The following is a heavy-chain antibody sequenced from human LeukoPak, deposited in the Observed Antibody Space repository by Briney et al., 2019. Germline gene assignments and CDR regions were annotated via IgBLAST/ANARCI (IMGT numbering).Heavy chain of an antibody. CDR1: GGSFSAYY. D-gene: IGHD3-10*01. V-gene: IGHV4-34*01. J-gene: IGHJ4*01. Sequence: SETLSLTCAVYGGSFSAYYWTCLREPPGKGLEGIGEINHRGRTNYNPSLRSRVTMSVDTSRNQFSLQLSSVTAADAAVYYCARLSEGTDYWGHGTLVTVSS. CDR2: INHRGRT. CDR3: ARLSEGTDY.